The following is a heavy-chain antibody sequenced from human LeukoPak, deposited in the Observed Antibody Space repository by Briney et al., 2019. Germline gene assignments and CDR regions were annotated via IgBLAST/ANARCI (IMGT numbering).Heavy chain of an antibody. Sequence: TGGSLRLSCAASGFTFSSYWMNWARQAPGKGLEWVASINHNGNVNYYVDSVKGRFTISRDNAKNSLYLQMSNLRAEDKAVYFCARGGGLDVWGQGATVTVSS. CDR1: GFTFSSYW. CDR3: ARGGGLDV. D-gene: IGHD3-16*01. V-gene: IGHV3-7*03. CDR2: INHNGNVN. J-gene: IGHJ6*02.